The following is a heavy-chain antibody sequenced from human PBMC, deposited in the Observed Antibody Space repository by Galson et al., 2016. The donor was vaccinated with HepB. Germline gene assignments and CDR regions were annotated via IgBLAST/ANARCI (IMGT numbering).Heavy chain of an antibody. J-gene: IGHJ4*02. D-gene: IGHD3-10*01. CDR3: ARDFQFGSVSNGY. V-gene: IGHV3-74*01. CDR1: GFTFGNYW. CDR2: ISPDGSST. Sequence: SLRLSCAASGFTFGNYWMHWVRQAPGKGPVWVSRISPDGSSTSYADSVKGRFTISRDNAKNTLYLQMSSLRAEDTDVYYCARDFQFGSVSNGYWGQGTLVTVSS.